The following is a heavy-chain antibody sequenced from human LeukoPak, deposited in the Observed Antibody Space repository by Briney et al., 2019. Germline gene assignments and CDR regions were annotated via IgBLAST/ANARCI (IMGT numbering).Heavy chain of an antibody. CDR2: ISWDGGST. CDR3: ANDPGWLQLDY. V-gene: IGHV3-43*01. Sequence: GGSLRLSCAASGFTFDDYTMHWVRQAPGKGLEWVSLISWDGGSTYYADSVKGRFTISRDNSKNSLYLQMNSLRTEDTALYYCANDPGWLQLDYWGQGTLVTVSS. D-gene: IGHD5-24*01. CDR1: GFTFDDYT. J-gene: IGHJ4*02.